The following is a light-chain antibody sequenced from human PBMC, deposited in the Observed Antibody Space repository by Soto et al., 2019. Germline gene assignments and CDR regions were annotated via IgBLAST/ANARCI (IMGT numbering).Light chain of an antibody. J-gene: IGKJ2*01. V-gene: IGKV1-5*03. CDR2: KAS. CDR1: QSISSW. Sequence: DIPMTQSPSTLSTSVGARVTITCRASQSISSWLAWYQQKPGKAPKLLIYKASSLESGVPSRFSGSGSGTEFTLTISSLQPDEFATYYCQQYDTWYTFGQGTKLEIK. CDR3: QQYDTWYT.